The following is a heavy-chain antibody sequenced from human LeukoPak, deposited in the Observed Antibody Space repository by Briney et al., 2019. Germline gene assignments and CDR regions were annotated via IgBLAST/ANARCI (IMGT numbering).Heavy chain of an antibody. V-gene: IGHV1-2*02. CDR2: INPSNGDT. Sequence: SSVKVSCKASGYTFSGYYIHWVRQAPGQGLEWMAWINPSNGDTNYAQKFQGRVTMTRDTSISTAYMELSRLRSDDTAMYYCARFYDSSAYYRNNWFDPWGQGTLVTVSS. J-gene: IGHJ5*02. D-gene: IGHD3-22*01. CDR3: ARFYDSSAYYRNNWFDP. CDR1: GYTFSGYY.